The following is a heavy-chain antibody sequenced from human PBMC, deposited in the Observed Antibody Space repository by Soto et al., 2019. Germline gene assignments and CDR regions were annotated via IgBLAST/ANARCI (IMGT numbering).Heavy chain of an antibody. Sequence: HPGGSLRLCCAASGFTFSTYWMSWVRRTPGKGLEWVANIKQDGTEKYYVDSVRGRLTVPRDNAKSSLYLQMNSLRVEDTAVYYCTTSPHRDSERVFVWGQGTTVTVSS. CDR1: GFTFSTYW. D-gene: IGHD1-26*01. V-gene: IGHV3-7*01. J-gene: IGHJ6*02. CDR3: TTSPHRDSERVFV. CDR2: IKQDGTEK.